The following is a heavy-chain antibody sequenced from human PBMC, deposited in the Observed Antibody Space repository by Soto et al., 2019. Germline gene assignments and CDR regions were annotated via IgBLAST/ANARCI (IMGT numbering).Heavy chain of an antibody. CDR3: ARGYYPITGWFPEI. V-gene: IGHV3-33*01. CDR1: GFTFSSYG. CDR2: IWYDGSNK. Sequence: QVQLVESGGGVVQPGRSLRLSCAASGFTFSSYGMHWVRQAPGKGLEWVAVIWYDGSNKYYADSVKGRLTISRDTSKSTLYLQMNSLRAEDMAVYYCARGYYPITGWFPEIWGLGTMVSVSS. J-gene: IGHJ3*02. D-gene: IGHD1-26*01.